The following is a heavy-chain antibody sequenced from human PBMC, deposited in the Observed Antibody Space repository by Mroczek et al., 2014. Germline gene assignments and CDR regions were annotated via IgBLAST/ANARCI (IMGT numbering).Heavy chain of an antibody. CDR2: IYTSGST. CDR1: GGSISSGSYY. V-gene: IGHV4-61*02. D-gene: IGHD5-12*01. J-gene: IGHJ6*03. Sequence: QVQLVQSGPGLVKPSQTLSLTCTVSGGSISSGSYYWSWIRQPAGKGLEWIGRIYTSGSTNYNPSLKSRVTMSVDTSKNQFSLKLSSVTAADTAVYYCARSHIVAREDYYYMDVWGKGTTVTVSS. CDR3: ARSHIVAREDYYYMDV.